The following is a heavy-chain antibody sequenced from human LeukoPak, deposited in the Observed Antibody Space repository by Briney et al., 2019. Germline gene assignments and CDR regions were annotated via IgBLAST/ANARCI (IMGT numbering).Heavy chain of an antibody. Sequence: SETLSLTCAVYGGSFSGYYWSWIRQPPGKGLEWIGEINHSGSTNYNPSLKSRVTILVDTSKNQFSLKLSSVTAADTAVYYCARGGHCSSTSCLHFDYWGQGTLVTVSS. CDR3: ARGGHCSSTSCLHFDY. CDR2: INHSGST. D-gene: IGHD2-2*01. V-gene: IGHV4-34*01. CDR1: GGSFSGYY. J-gene: IGHJ4*02.